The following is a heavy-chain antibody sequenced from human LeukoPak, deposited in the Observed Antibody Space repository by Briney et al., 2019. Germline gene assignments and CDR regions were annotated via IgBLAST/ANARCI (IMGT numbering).Heavy chain of an antibody. J-gene: IGHJ5*02. CDR1: GGTFSSYA. Sequence: APVKVSCTASGGTFSSYAVSRVRQAPGQGVEWRGGIIPFFGTVNYAQKFQGRVTITADKSTSTAYMELSSLRSEDTAVYYCATEASSGSYYPPGLRWFDPWGQGTLVTVSS. CDR3: ATEASSGSYYPPGLRWFDP. V-gene: IGHV1-69*06. CDR2: IIPFFGTV. D-gene: IGHD3-10*01.